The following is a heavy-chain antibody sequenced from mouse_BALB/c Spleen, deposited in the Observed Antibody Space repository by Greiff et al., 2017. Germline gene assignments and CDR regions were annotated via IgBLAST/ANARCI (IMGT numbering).Heavy chain of an antibody. CDR3: ARDEYGYGYCYFDY. CDR2: IWAGGST. J-gene: IGHJ2*01. Sequence: VQLMESGPGLVAPSQSLSITCTVSGFSLTSYGVHWVRQPPGKGLEWLGVIWAGGSTNYNSALMSRLSISKDTSKSQVFLKRNSLQTNDTAMYYGARDEYGYGYCYFDYWGQGTTLTVSA. V-gene: IGHV2-9*02. D-gene: IGHD1-2*01. CDR1: GFSLTSYG.